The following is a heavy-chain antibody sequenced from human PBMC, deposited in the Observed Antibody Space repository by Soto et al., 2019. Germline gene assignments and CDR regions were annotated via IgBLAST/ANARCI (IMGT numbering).Heavy chain of an antibody. Sequence: EVLLVESGGGLVQPGGSLKLSCAASGFVFKDSSIHWVRQASGKGLEWVGRIRDRAYSYATAYAASVTGRFTISRDDSTNTAYLQMNSLETEDTASYYCTRLISAAQDYWGQGTQVTVSS. CDR2: IRDRAYSYAT. D-gene: IGHD3-16*02. CDR3: TRLISAAQDY. J-gene: IGHJ4*02. CDR1: GFVFKDSS. V-gene: IGHV3-73*01.